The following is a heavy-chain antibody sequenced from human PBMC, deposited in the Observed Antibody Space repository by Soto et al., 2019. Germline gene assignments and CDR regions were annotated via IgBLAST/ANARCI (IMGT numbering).Heavy chain of an antibody. D-gene: IGHD6-19*01. Sequence: ASVKVSCKASGYTFTSYAMHWVRQAPGQRLEWMGWINAGNGNTKYSQKFQGRVTITRDTSASTAYMELSSLRSEDTAVYYCARRPPWGGWYREQKYYYYYGMDVWGQGATVTVSS. J-gene: IGHJ6*02. CDR1: GYTFTSYA. CDR2: INAGNGNT. CDR3: ARRPPWGGWYREQKYYYYYGMDV. V-gene: IGHV1-3*01.